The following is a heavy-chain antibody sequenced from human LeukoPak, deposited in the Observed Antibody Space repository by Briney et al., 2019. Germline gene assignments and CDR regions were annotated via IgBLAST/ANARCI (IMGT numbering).Heavy chain of an antibody. J-gene: IGHJ1*01. CDR2: IYYSGRT. CDR3: ARRRYYDGSGYLE. Sequence: SETLPLTCSVSGDSASRSDSYWDWIRQPPGKGLQWIGTIYYSGRTYYSPSLKSRVTMSVDTSNNQFSLNLRSVTAADTAVYYCARRRYYDGSGYLEWGQGTLLSVSS. D-gene: IGHD3-22*01. V-gene: IGHV4-39*01. CDR1: GDSASRSDSY.